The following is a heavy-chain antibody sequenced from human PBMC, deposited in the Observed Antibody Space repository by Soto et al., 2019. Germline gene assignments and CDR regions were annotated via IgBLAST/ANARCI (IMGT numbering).Heavy chain of an antibody. CDR2: INPNSGNT. J-gene: IGHJ6*02. CDR1: GYTFTGYY. CDR3: AKGGAIVAAGTRVYLYNAMDV. D-gene: IGHD1-26*01. Sequence: ASVKVSCKASGYTFTGYYVHWVRQAPGQGLEWMGWINPNSGNTYLAQRFQGRVTMNRDTSIGTAYMELRGLTSDDTAEYYCAKGGAIVAAGTRVYLYNAMDVWGQGTTVTVSS. V-gene: IGHV1-2*02.